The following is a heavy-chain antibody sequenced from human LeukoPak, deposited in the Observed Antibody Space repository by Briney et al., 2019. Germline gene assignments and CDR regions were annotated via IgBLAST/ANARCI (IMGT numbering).Heavy chain of an antibody. J-gene: IGHJ4*02. Sequence: EASVKVSCKASGYTFTGYHMHWVRQAPGQGLEWMGRINPNTGDTNFVQNFQGRVNMTRDTSITTAYMELSRLRSDDTAVYYCASSGGNSVHYFDYWGQGTLVTVSS. D-gene: IGHD4-23*01. CDR3: ASSGGNSVHYFDY. CDR1: GYTFTGYH. CDR2: INPNTGDT. V-gene: IGHV1-2*02.